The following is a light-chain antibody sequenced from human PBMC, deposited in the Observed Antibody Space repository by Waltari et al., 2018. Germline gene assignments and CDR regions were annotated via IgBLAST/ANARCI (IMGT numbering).Light chain of an antibody. CDR1: QSLFYSSNNKNY. J-gene: IGKJ4*01. Sequence: DVVMTQSPDFLAVSLGERATIHCKSSQSLFYSSNNKNYFAWYQQKPGQPPKLLSSWASTRNSGVPDRFSGSRSGTDFTLTISSLQAEDVAIYFCQQYYITPLSFGGGTRVEIK. V-gene: IGKV4-1*01. CDR2: WAS. CDR3: QQYYITPLS.